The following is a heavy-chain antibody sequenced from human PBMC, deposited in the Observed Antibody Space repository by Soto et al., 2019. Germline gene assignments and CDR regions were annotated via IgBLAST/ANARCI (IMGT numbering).Heavy chain of an antibody. J-gene: IGHJ4*02. CDR1: GDSISSSTYY. CDR2: IYYSGTT. D-gene: IGHD2-15*01. Sequence: QLQLQESGPGLVKPSETLSLTCTVSGDSISSSTYYWGWIRHPPGKGLEWIGSIYYSGTTYYNPSLKSRVSISVDTSKNQFSLKLSSVTAAYTAVYYCARHRRGGTCYSASDYWGQGTLVTVSS. V-gene: IGHV4-39*01. CDR3: ARHRRGGTCYSASDY.